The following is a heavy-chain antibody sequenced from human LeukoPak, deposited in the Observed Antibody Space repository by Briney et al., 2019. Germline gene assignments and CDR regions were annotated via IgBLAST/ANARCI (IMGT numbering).Heavy chain of an antibody. Sequence: GASVKVSCKASGSTFTSYDINWVRQATGQGLEWMGWMNPNTGNTGYAQNFQGRITMTRNTSISTAYMELSSLRSEDTAVYYCARAGPRGYTSGGTFDIWGQGTMVTVSS. V-gene: IGHV1-8*01. CDR2: MNPNTGNT. CDR1: GSTFTSYD. CDR3: ARAGPRGYTSGGTFDI. J-gene: IGHJ3*02. D-gene: IGHD5-18*01.